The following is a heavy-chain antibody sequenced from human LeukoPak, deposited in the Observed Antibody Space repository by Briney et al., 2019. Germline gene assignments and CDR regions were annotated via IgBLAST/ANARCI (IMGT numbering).Heavy chain of an antibody. V-gene: IGHV1-46*01. CDR3: AKDVSGYARTAFDY. CDR1: GYTFTSYY. CDR2: INPSGGST. Sequence: ASVKVSCKASGYTFTSYYMHWVRQAPGQGLEWMGIINPSGGSTSYAQKFQGRVTMTRDTSTSTVYTELSSLRSEDTPVYYCAKDVSGYARTAFDYWGQGTLVTVSS. J-gene: IGHJ4*02. D-gene: IGHD3-3*01.